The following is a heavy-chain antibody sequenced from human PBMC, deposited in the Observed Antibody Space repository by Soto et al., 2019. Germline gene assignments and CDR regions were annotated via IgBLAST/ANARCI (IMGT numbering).Heavy chain of an antibody. CDR3: ARDVSRQYYFDY. J-gene: IGHJ4*02. Sequence: QVQLQESGPGLVKPSQTLSLTCTVSGGSISSGGYYWSWIRQHPGKGLEWIGYIYYSGSTYYNPSLKSRVTISVHTSKNQFSLKLSSVTAADTAVYYCARDVSRQYYFDYWGQGTLVTVSS. CDR1: GGSISSGGYY. CDR2: IYYSGST. V-gene: IGHV4-31*03. D-gene: IGHD6-13*01.